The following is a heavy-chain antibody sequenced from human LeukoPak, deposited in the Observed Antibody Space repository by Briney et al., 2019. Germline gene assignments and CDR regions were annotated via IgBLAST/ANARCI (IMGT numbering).Heavy chain of an antibody. CDR1: GFTFSSYG. V-gene: IGHV3-33*01. CDR3: ARDRSSSGSVFDY. Sequence: PGRSLRLSCAASGFTFSSYGMHWVRRAPGKGLEWVAVIWYDGSNKYYADSVKGRFTISRDNSKNTLYLQMNSLRAEDTAVYYCARDRSSSGSVFDYWGQGTLVTVSS. D-gene: IGHD6-13*01. J-gene: IGHJ4*02. CDR2: IWYDGSNK.